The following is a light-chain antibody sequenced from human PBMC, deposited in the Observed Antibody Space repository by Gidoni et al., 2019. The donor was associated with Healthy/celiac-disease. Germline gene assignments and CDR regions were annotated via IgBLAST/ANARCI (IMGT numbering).Light chain of an antibody. Sequence: AIQMTQSPSSLSASVGDNVTITCRASQGIRNDLGWYQQKPGKAPKLLIDAASSLQSGVPSRFSGSGSGTDFTLTISSLQPEDFATYYCLQDYNYHRTFGQGTKVEIK. J-gene: IGKJ1*01. V-gene: IGKV1-6*01. CDR3: LQDYNYHRT. CDR1: QGIRND. CDR2: AAS.